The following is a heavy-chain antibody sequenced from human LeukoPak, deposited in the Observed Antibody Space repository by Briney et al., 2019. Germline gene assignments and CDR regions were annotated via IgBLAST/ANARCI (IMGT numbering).Heavy chain of an antibody. CDR1: GGSFSGYY. D-gene: IGHD3-3*01. CDR3: ARRSPSGRFWNY. CDR2: VNHSGST. V-gene: IGHV4-34*01. J-gene: IGHJ4*02. Sequence: SETLSLTCAVYGGSFSGYYWSWIRQPPGKGLEWIGEVNHSGSTNYNPSLKSRVTISVDTSKNQFSLKLSSVTAADTAVYYCARRSPSGRFWNYWGQGTLVTVSS.